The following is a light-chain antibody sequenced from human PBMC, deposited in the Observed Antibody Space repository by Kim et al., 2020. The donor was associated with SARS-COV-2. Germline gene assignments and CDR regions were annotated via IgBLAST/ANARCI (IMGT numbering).Light chain of an antibody. CDR2: LAF. CDR1: QSLLYSKGYTY. Sequence: PASISCRSSQSLLYSKGYTYLDWYLQKPGQSPQLLIYLAFNRASGVPDRLSGSGSGTDFTLKISRVEAEDVGVYYCMQAVQTPVTFGQGTRLEIK. CDR3: MQAVQTPVT. V-gene: IGKV2-28*01. J-gene: IGKJ5*01.